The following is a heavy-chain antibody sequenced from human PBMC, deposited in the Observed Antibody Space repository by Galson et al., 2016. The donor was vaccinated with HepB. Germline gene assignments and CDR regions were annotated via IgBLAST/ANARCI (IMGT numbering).Heavy chain of an antibody. J-gene: IGHJ4*02. CDR3: ARDGSAAGTSLDY. D-gene: IGHD6-13*01. Sequence: ETLSLTCTVSGGSISSSSDCWGWIRQPPGKGLEWIGNIYYSGSTYYDPSLKSRVTISVDTSKNQFSLKLSSVTAAETAVYYCARDGSAAGTSLDYWGQGTLVTVSS. CDR1: GGSISSSSDC. CDR2: IYYSGST. V-gene: IGHV4-39*07.